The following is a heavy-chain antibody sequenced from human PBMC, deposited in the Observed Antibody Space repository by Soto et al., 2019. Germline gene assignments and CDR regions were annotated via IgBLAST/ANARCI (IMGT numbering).Heavy chain of an antibody. CDR3: ASYSGYDSFYYYYYMDV. J-gene: IGHJ6*03. CDR2: IKQDGSEK. V-gene: IGHV3-7*01. D-gene: IGHD5-12*01. Sequence: GGSLRLSCAASGFTFSSYWMSWVRQAPGKGLEWVANIKQDGSEKYYVDSVKGRFTISRDNAKNSLYLQMNSLRAEDTAVYYCASYSGYDSFYYYYYMDVWGKGTTVTVSS. CDR1: GFTFSSYW.